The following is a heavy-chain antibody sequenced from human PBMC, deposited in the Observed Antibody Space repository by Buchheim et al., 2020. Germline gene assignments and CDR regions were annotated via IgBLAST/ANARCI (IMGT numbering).Heavy chain of an antibody. CDR2: INHSGST. CDR3: ARGRKQWRVDWFDP. J-gene: IGHJ5*02. Sequence: QVQLQQWGAGLLKPSETLSLTCAVYGGSFSGYYWSWIRQPPGKGLEWIGEINHSGSTNYNPSLKSRVTISVDTSKNKFSLKLSSVTAADTAVYYCARGRKQWRVDWFDPWGQGTL. D-gene: IGHD6-19*01. V-gene: IGHV4-34*01. CDR1: GGSFSGYY.